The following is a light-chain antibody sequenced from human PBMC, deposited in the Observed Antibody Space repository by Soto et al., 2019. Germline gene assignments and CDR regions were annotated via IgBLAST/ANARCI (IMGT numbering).Light chain of an antibody. CDR3: QSFENNLSGSV. CDR1: RSNIGAYD. CDR2: GNN. Sequence: QPVLTQPPSLSGAPGQTVTISCTGTRSNIGAYDVHWYQQIPGTAPKLLIYGNNNRPSGVPDRFSGSKSGNSASLAITGLQADDEADYYCQSFENNLSGSVCAGGTKGTVL. J-gene: IGLJ3*02. V-gene: IGLV1-40*01.